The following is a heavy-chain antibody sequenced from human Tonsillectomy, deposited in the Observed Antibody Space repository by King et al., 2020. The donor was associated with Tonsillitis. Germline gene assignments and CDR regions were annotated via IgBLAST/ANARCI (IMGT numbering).Heavy chain of an antibody. Sequence: VQLVESGGGLVQPGGSLKLSCAASGFTFSGSAMHWVRQASGKGLEWVGRIRSKANRYATAYAASVEGRFTISRDDSKNTAYLQMNSLKTEDTAVYYCTRPGGSGTRWAFDIWGQGTMVTVSS. CDR1: GFTFSGSA. CDR3: TRPGGSGTRWAFDI. V-gene: IGHV3-73*01. CDR2: IRSKANRYAT. D-gene: IGHD3-10*01. J-gene: IGHJ3*02.